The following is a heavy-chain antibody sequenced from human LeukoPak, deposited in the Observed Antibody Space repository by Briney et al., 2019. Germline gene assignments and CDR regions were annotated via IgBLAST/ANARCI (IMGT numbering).Heavy chain of an antibody. CDR2: IYSAGST. Sequence: GGTLRLSCAASGFSVSTNYMSWVRQAPGKGLEWVSVIYSAGSTYYADSVKGRFTISRDNSKNTLYLQMNSLRAEDTAVYYCARGEDYGDYFDYWGQGTLVTVSS. D-gene: IGHD4-17*01. CDR3: ARGEDYGDYFDY. J-gene: IGHJ4*02. CDR1: GFSVSTNY. V-gene: IGHV3-53*01.